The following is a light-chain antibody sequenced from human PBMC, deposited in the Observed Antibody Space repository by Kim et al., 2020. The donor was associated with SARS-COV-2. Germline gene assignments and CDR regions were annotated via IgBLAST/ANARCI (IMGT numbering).Light chain of an antibody. Sequence: QSALTQPPSVSGSRGQSVTITCSGSPYDVGLYKYVSWYQQYPGNAPKLIIYEVSKRPPGGPDRFSGSKSGNTASLTVSRLQDEDEAVYFCASYAGGSSLVFGGGTRLTVL. CDR2: EVS. V-gene: IGLV2-8*01. CDR3: ASYAGGSSLV. CDR1: PYDVGLYKY. J-gene: IGLJ2*01.